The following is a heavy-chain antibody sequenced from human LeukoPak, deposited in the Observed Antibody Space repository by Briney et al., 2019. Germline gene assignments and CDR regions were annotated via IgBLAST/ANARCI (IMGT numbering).Heavy chain of an antibody. V-gene: IGHV4-4*02. CDR2: IYGSGST. CDR1: GGSISSGNW. D-gene: IGHD3-22*01. Sequence: SETLSLTCAVSGGSISSGNWWSWVRPPPGKGLEWIGEIYGSGSTNYNPSLESRVTMSVDKSKNQFSLTLRSVTAADTAVYYCARADSRGFYAFDYWGQGTLVTVSS. CDR3: ARADSRGFYAFDY. J-gene: IGHJ4*02.